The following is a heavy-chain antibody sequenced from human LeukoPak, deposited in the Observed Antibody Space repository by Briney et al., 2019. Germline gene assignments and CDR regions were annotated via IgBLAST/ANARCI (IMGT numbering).Heavy chain of an antibody. J-gene: IGHJ4*02. CDR3: AKDSFDWLHPYFDY. CDR1: GFTFSSYA. Sequence: PGGSLRLSCAASGFTFSSYAMSWVRQAPGKGLEWVSAISGSGGSTYYADSVEGRFTISRDNSKNTLYLQMNSLRAEDTAVYYCAKDSFDWLHPYFDYWGQGTLVTVSS. D-gene: IGHD3-9*01. CDR2: ISGSGGST. V-gene: IGHV3-23*01.